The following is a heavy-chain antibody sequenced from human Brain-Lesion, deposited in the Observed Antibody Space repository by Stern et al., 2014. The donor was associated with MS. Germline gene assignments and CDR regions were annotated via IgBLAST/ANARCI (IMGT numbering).Heavy chain of an antibody. J-gene: IGHJ3*02. V-gene: IGHV4-4*02. CDR3: ARELPDLNAFDI. D-gene: IGHD1-14*01. Sequence: QVQLQESGPGLVKPSGTLSLTCAVSGGSISSSNWWSWVRPSPGEGLERLGVIYHSGGPTYSPSFQSRAIILVDKSTTQFSLALRYVTAADSAVYYCARELPDLNAFDIWGQGTMVTVSS. CDR2: IYHSGGP. CDR1: GGSISSSNW.